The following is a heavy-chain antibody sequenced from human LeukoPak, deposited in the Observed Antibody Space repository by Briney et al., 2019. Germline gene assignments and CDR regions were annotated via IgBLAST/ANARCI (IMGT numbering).Heavy chain of an antibody. D-gene: IGHD3-22*01. CDR3: ARDYYDSSGYSRFDP. CDR1: GYTFTGYY. V-gene: IGHV1-2*02. CDR2: TNPNSGGT. J-gene: IGHJ5*02. Sequence: ASVKVSCKASGYTFTGYYMHWVRQAPGQGLEWMGWTNPNSGGTDYAQKFQGRVTMTRDTSISTAYMEVSRPRSDDTAVYYCARDYYDSSGYSRFDPWGQGTLVTVSS.